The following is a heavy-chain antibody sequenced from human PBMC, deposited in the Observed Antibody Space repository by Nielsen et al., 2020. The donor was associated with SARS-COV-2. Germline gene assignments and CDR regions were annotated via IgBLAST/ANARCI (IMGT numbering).Heavy chain of an antibody. J-gene: IGHJ4*02. CDR3: ARGRPIMITFGGVIVPTLDY. CDR2: IYYSGST. Sequence: WIRQPPGKGLEWIGYIYYSGSTYYNPSLKSRVTISVDTSKNQFSLKLSSVTAADTAVYYCARGRPIMITFGGVIVPTLDYWGQGTLVTVSS. V-gene: IGHV4-31*02. D-gene: IGHD3-16*02.